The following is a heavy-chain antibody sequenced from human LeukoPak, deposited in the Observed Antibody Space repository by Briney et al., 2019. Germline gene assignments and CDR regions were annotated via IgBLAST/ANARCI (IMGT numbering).Heavy chain of an antibody. J-gene: IGHJ5*02. Sequence: SETLSLTCAVYGGSFSGYYWSWIRQPPGKGLEWIGEINHSGSTYYNPSLKSRATISVDRSKNQFSLKLSSVTAADTAVYYCATYIVVVPAAIGWFDPWGQGTLVTVSS. V-gene: IGHV4-34*01. D-gene: IGHD2-2*01. CDR1: GGSFSGYY. CDR3: ATYIVVVPAAIGWFDP. CDR2: INHSGST.